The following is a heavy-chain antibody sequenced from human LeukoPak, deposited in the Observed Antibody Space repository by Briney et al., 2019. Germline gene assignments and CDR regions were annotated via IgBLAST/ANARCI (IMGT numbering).Heavy chain of an antibody. CDR1: GFTFSGAW. D-gene: IGHD7-27*01. J-gene: IGHJ4*02. CDR2: IREDGTEK. CDR3: ARHVGISC. Sequence: GGSLRLSCAASGFTFSGAWMSWVRQAPGKGLEWVANIREDGTEKNYVDSVKGRFTISRDNAKNSLFLQMSNLRDDDTAIYYCARHVGISCWGQGTLVTVSS. V-gene: IGHV3-7*01.